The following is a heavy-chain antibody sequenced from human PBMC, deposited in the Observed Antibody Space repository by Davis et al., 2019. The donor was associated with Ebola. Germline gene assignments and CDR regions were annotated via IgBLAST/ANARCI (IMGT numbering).Heavy chain of an antibody. Sequence: GGSLRLSCAASGLTFGTYDMHWVRQAPGKGLEWVAVIWYDGSSQYYSDSVKGRFTISRDNSKKTLYLQMNSLRAEDTAVYYCAKSGLSFGVVKYHYGMDVWGKGTTVTVSS. D-gene: IGHD3-3*01. CDR2: IWYDGSSQ. J-gene: IGHJ6*04. CDR3: AKSGLSFGVVKYHYGMDV. CDR1: GLTFGTYD. V-gene: IGHV3-33*06.